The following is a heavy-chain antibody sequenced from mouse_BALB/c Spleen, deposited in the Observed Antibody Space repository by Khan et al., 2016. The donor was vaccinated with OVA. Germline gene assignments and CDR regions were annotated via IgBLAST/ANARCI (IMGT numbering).Heavy chain of an antibody. D-gene: IGHD2-12*01. CDR1: GDSITTGY. Sequence: EVQLQESGPSLVKPSQTLSLTCSVTGDSITTGYWNWIRKFPGKKLEYMGYIIYTGYTYYNPSLKSRISITRHTSNNQYYLQLNSVTYGSTATYYCARSTYRYAFVSWGQGTLVTVSA. J-gene: IGHJ3*01. V-gene: IGHV3-8*02. CDR3: ARSTYRYAFVS. CDR2: IIYTGYT.